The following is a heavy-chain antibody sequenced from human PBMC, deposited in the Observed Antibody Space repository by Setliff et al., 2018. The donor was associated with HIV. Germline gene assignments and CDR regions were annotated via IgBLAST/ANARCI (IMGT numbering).Heavy chain of an antibody. Sequence: ASVKVSCKASGYNFINYGISWVRQAPGQGLEWMGWISVFNGDTTYAQNLQGRFTMTSDTFTTTAYMELRNLGSDDTAVYYCARDGEIGPDFWGQGTLVNVSS. CDR3: ARDGEIGPDF. CDR2: ISVFNGDT. D-gene: IGHD3-3*01. V-gene: IGHV1-18*01. J-gene: IGHJ4*02. CDR1: GYNFINYG.